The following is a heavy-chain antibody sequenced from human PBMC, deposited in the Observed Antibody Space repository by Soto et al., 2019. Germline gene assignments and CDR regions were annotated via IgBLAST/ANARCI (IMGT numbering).Heavy chain of an antibody. CDR3: ARGPPLRCYYGMDV. J-gene: IGHJ6*02. V-gene: IGHV1-69*13. CDR2: IIPIFGTA. CDR1: GGTFSNYA. Sequence: SVKDSCKASGGTFSNYAISWVRQAPGQGLEWMGGIIPIFGTANYAQKFQGRVTITADESTSTAYMELSSLRSEDTAVYYCARGPPLRCYYGMDVWGQGTTVTVSS.